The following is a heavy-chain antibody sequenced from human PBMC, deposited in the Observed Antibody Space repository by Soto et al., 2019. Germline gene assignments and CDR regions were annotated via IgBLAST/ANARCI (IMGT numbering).Heavy chain of an antibody. CDR1: AGSISGDYY. Sequence: QVQLQESGPGMVKPSQTLSLTCTVSAGSISGDYYWSWIRQPPGKGLEWIGHIYYSGNTFYNPSLKSRLTMSVDTSKNHFSLKLTSVTAADTPVYYCARVGSGYDPYFDYWGQGTLVTVSS. CDR2: IYYSGNT. CDR3: ARVGSGYDPYFDY. D-gene: IGHD6-25*01. J-gene: IGHJ4*02. V-gene: IGHV4-30-4*01.